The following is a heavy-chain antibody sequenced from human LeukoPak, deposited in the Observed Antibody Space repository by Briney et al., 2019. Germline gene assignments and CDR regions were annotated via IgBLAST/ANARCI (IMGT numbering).Heavy chain of an antibody. D-gene: IGHD5-12*01. CDR1: GFTFSTSW. CDR2: INEDGSVK. Sequence: GGSLRLSCSAYGFTFSTSWMTWVRQAPGKELEWLGNINEDGSVKNYVDSVKGRFTTSRDNAWNSLYLLMHSLRADDTAVYCCARDSGYNAFDIWGQGTMATVPS. CDR3: ARDSGYNAFDI. V-gene: IGHV3-7*01. J-gene: IGHJ3*02.